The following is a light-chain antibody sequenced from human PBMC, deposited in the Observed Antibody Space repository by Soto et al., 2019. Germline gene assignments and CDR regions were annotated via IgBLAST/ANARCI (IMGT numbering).Light chain of an antibody. V-gene: IGKV3-20*01. CDR2: GAS. Sequence: EIVMAQSPATLSVSPGDRATLSFRASQSLSHNLAWYQQKPGQAPRLLIYGASNRATGIPDRFSGSGSGTDFTLTISRLEPEDFAVYYCQQYGSSGTFGQATKVDIK. CDR3: QQYGSSGT. J-gene: IGKJ1*01. CDR1: QSLSHN.